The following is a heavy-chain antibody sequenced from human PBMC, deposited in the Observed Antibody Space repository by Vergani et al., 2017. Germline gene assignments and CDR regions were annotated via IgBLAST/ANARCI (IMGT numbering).Heavy chain of an antibody. D-gene: IGHD5-12*01. CDR3: ARDGYPTADAFDI. Sequence: EVQLVESGGGLVKPGGSLRLSCAASGFTFSSYSMNWVRQAPGKGLEWVSSISSSGSTIYYADSVKGRFTISRDNAKNSLYLQMNSLRAEDTAVYYCARDGYPTADAFDIWGQGTMVTVSS. J-gene: IGHJ3*02. CDR1: GFTFSSYS. CDR2: ISSSGSTI. V-gene: IGHV3-21*01.